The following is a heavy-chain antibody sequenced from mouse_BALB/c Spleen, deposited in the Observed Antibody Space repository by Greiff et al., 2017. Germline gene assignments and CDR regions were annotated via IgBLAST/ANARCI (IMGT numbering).Heavy chain of an antibody. J-gene: IGHJ3*01. V-gene: IGHV5-6-5*01. Sequence: DVKLVESGGGLVKPGGSLKLSCAASGFTFSSYAMSWVRQTPEKRLEWVASISSGGSTYYPDSVKGRFTISRDNARNILYLQMSSLRSEDTAMYYCARDHGNYIPSFAYWGQGTLVTVSA. CDR3: ARDHGNYIPSFAY. CDR1: GFTFSSYA. CDR2: ISSGGST. D-gene: IGHD2-1*01.